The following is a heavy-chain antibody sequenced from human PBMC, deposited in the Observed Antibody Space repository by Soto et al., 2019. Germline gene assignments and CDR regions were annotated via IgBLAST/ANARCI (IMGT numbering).Heavy chain of an antibody. CDR3: ANGSHFDY. J-gene: IGHJ4*02. CDR1: GVTFRSYA. Sequence: PGGSLRLSCAAAGVTFRSYAMSWVRQAPGKGLEWVSAISGSGSTTYYADSVKGRFTISRDNSKNTLYLQMNSLRAEDTAVYYCANGSHFDYWGQGTLVTVSS. CDR2: ISGSGSTT. V-gene: IGHV3-23*01.